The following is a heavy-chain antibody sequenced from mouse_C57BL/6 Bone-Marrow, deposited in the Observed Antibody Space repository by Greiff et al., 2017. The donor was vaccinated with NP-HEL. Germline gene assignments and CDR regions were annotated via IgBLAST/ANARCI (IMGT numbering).Heavy chain of an antibody. CDR3: TNYYGSSYVYAMDY. CDR2: IYPGNSDT. CDR1: GYTFTSYW. J-gene: IGHJ4*01. V-gene: IGHV1-5*01. Sequence: VQLQQSGTVLARPGASVKMSCKTSGYTFTSYWMHWVKQRPGQGLEWIGAIYPGNSDTSYNQKFKGKAKLTAVTSASTAYMDLSSLTNEDSAVYYCTNYYGSSYVYAMDYWGQGTSVTVSS. D-gene: IGHD1-1*01.